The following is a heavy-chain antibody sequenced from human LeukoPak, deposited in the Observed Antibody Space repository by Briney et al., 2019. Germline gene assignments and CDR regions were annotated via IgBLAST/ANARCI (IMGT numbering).Heavy chain of an antibody. V-gene: IGHV1-46*03. J-gene: IGHJ4*02. CDR2: INPSGGST. Sequence: ASVKVSCKASGYTFTSYYMHWVRQAPGHGLEWMGIINPSGGSTSYAQKFQGRVTMTRDTSTSTVYMELSSLRSEDTAVYYCARVREGYCSSTSCYHFDFWGQGTLVTVSS. CDR3: ARVREGYCSSTSCYHFDF. D-gene: IGHD2-2*01. CDR1: GYTFTSYY.